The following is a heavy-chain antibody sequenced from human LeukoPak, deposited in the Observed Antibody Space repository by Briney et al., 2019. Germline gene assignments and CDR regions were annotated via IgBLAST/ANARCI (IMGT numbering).Heavy chain of an antibody. Sequence: PSETLPLTCAVSGGSISSSNWWSWVRQPPGKGLEWIGEIYHSGSTNYNPSLKSRVTISVDKSKNQFSLKLSSVTAADTAVYYCARFSRGYSGSTGYWGQGTLVTVSS. V-gene: IGHV4-4*02. CDR1: GGSISSSNW. D-gene: IGHD5-12*01. CDR2: IYHSGST. CDR3: ARFSRGYSGSTGY. J-gene: IGHJ4*02.